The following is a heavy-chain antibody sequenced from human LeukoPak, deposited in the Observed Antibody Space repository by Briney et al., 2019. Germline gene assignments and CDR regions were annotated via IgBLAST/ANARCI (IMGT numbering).Heavy chain of an antibody. D-gene: IGHD3-10*01. CDR1: GYSISSGFY. CDR3: ARTRYYYNSRSYGAPYYFDY. CDR2: IYHSGTT. J-gene: IGHJ4*02. V-gene: IGHV4-38-2*02. Sequence: PSETLSLTCTVSGYSISSGFYWGWIRQPPGKGLVWIGSIYHSGTTYYNPSLKSRVTISVDTSKNQFSLKLSSVTAADTAVYYCARTRYYYNSRSYGAPYYFDYWGQGTLVTVSS.